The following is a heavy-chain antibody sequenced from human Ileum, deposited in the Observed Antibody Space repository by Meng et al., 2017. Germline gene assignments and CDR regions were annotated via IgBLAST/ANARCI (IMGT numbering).Heavy chain of an antibody. J-gene: IGHJ4*02. CDR1: GGSISSSNW. CDR3: ARGVVSGSHYNTY. Sequence: QVQLQESGPGLVKPARTLSLTCAVSGGSISSSNWWSWVRQPPEKGLEWIGEIHHSGTNNYSPSLKSRINISVDKSKNQFSLKLQSVTNADTAMYFCARGVVSGSHYNTYWGQGILVTVSS. D-gene: IGHD3-10*01. V-gene: IGHV4-4*01. CDR2: IHHSGTN.